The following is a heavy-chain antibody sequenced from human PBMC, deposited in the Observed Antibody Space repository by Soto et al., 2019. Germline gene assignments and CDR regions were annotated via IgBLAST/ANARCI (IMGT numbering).Heavy chain of an antibody. CDR3: ARDASELELRRGGYYYYYGMDV. CDR1: GFTFSSYS. D-gene: IGHD1-7*01. CDR2: ISSSSSYI. Sequence: PGGSLRLSCAASGFTFSSYSMNWVRQAPGKGLEWVSSISSSSSYIYYADSVKGRFAISRDNAKNSLYLQMNSLRAEDTAVYYCARDASELELRRGGYYYYYGMDVWGQGTMVTVS. J-gene: IGHJ6*02. V-gene: IGHV3-21*01.